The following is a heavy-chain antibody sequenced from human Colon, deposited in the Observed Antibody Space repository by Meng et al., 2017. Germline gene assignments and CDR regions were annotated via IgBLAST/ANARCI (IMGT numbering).Heavy chain of an antibody. CDR1: GASISNNNW. D-gene: IGHD1/OR15-1a*01. Sequence: QVQLQESGPGLVKPSGTLSLTCAVSGASISNNNWWSWFGQSPGKGLEWIGEICHSGSTNYNSSLKSRVTISADKSKNHFSLNVTSVTAADTAVYYCGTTDIDYCPIHYWGQGTLVTVSS. V-gene: IGHV4-4*02. CDR3: GTTDIDYCPIHY. J-gene: IGHJ4*02. CDR2: ICHSGST.